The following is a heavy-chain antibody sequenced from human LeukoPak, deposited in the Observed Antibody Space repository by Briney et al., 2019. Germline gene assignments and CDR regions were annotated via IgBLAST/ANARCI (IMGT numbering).Heavy chain of an antibody. Sequence: QAGGSLRLSWAASGFTFSSYAMSWVRQAPGKGLEWVSAISGSGGSTYYADSVKGRFTISRDNSKNTLYLQMNSLRAEDTAVYYCAKGIAVAGLNYFDYWGQGTLVTVSS. CDR3: AKGIAVAGLNYFDY. J-gene: IGHJ4*02. CDR2: ISGSGGST. D-gene: IGHD6-19*01. V-gene: IGHV3-23*01. CDR1: GFTFSSYA.